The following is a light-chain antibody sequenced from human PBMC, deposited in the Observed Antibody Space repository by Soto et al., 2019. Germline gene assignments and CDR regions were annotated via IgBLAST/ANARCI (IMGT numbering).Light chain of an antibody. CDR3: QQCGRSPYT. Sequence: EIVLTQSPGTLSLSPGERATLSCRASQSVSSTYLAWYQQKPGQAPRLLIYGASGRATGIPDRFSGSGSGTDFTLTISRLEPEDFAVYYCQQCGRSPYTFGQGTKLESK. V-gene: IGKV3-20*01. J-gene: IGKJ2*01. CDR1: QSVSSTY. CDR2: GAS.